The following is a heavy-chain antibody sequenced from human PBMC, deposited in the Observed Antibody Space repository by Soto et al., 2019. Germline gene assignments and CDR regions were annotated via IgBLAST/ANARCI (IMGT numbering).Heavy chain of an antibody. V-gene: IGHV3-23*01. CDR1: GFTFSSYA. CDR2: ISGSGGST. Sequence: GGSLRLSCAASGFTFSSYAMSWVRQAPGKGLEWVSAISGSGGSTYYADSVKGRFTISRDNSKNTLYLQMNSLRAEDTAVYYCAKTPANLTHPPPANFDYWGQGTRVSVCS. CDR3: AKTPANLTHPPPANFDY. J-gene: IGHJ4*02. D-gene: IGHD2-2*01.